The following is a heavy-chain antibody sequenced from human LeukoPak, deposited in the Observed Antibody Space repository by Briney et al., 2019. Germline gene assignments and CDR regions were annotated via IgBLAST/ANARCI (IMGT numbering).Heavy chain of an antibody. CDR1: EFSFSTSW. CDR2: IKADGSDT. J-gene: IGHJ4*02. CDR3: ARDQGSGWWSFDY. D-gene: IGHD6-19*01. V-gene: IGHV3-7*03. Sequence: PGGSLRLSCAASEFSFSTSWMSWGRQAPGKGLGLVANIKADGSDTYYGDSVKGRFIISRDNAKNSLYLQMNRLRAEDSAVYFCARDQGSGWWSFDYWGRGTLVTVSS.